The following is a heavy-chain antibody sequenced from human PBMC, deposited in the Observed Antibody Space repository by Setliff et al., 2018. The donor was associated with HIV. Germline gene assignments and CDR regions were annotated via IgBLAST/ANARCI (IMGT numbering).Heavy chain of an antibody. CDR1: GGSLSSDDYY. Sequence: SETLSLTCTVFGGSLSSDDYYWSWIRQHPGKGLEWIGYIYYSGSTYYNPSLKSRVAISVDMSKNHFSLKLNSVTAADTAIYYCAGEDRTGYRFDFWGQGTLVTVSS. V-gene: IGHV4-31*02. CDR2: IYYSGST. CDR3: AGEDRTGYRFDF. J-gene: IGHJ4*02. D-gene: IGHD6-13*01.